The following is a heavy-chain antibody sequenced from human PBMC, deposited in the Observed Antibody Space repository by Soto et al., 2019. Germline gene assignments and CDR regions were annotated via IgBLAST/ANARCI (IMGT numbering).Heavy chain of an antibody. CDR2: IIPIFGTA. D-gene: IGHD3-22*01. CDR1: GGTFNSYA. CDR3: ASEWSSGYYYDYYYYGMDV. Sequence: SVKVSCKASGGTFNSYAISWVRQAPGQGLEWMGGIIPIFGTANYAQKFQGRVTITADESTSTAYMELSSLRSEDTAVYYCASEWSSGYYYDYYYYGMDVWGQGTTVTVSS. J-gene: IGHJ6*02. V-gene: IGHV1-69*13.